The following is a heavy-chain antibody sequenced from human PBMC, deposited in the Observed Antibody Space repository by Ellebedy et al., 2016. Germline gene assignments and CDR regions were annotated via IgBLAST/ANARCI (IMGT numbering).Heavy chain of an antibody. CDR2: ISWDGGST. CDR1: GFTFDDYT. Sequence: GESLKISCAASGFTFDDYTMHWVRQAPGKGLEWVSLISWDGGSTYYADSVKGRFTISRDNSKNSLYLQMNSLRTEDTALYYCAKDRAKYSGYGPVDYWGQGTLVTVSS. CDR3: AKDRAKYSGYGPVDY. J-gene: IGHJ4*02. V-gene: IGHV3-43*01. D-gene: IGHD5-12*01.